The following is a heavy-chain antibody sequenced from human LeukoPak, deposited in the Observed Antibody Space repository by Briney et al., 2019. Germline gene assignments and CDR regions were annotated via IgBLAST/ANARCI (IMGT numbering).Heavy chain of an antibody. V-gene: IGHV3-33*08. CDR3: ARDRAAWFVDY. Sequence: GGSLRLSCATSGFTFSTYWMSWVRQAPGKGLEWVAVTWYDGSNKYYADSVKGRFTISRDNSMNTLFLQMNSLRAEDTAVYYCARDRAAWFVDYWGQGTLVTVSS. CDR1: GFTFSTYW. CDR2: TWYDGSNK. J-gene: IGHJ4*02. D-gene: IGHD3-10*01.